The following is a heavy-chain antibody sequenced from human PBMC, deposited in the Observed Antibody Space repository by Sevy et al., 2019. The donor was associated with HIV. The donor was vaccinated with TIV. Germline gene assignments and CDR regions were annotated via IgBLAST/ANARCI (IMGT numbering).Heavy chain of an antibody. J-gene: IGHJ4*02. CDR2: LSFVCGEI. CDR3: AGEGCTKPHDY. Sequence: GGSLRLSCAASGFTFNKYSMSWVRQPLGKGLEWVSTLSFVCGEINYADSVKGRFTISRDNSKSSVYLQMNNLRPEDTAVYYCAGEGCTKPHDYWGQGTLVTVSS. CDR1: GFTFNKYS. D-gene: IGHD2-8*01. V-gene: IGHV3-23*01.